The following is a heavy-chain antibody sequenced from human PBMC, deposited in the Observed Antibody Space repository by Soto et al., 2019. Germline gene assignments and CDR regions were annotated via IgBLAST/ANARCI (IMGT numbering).Heavy chain of an antibody. V-gene: IGHV4-4*02. J-gene: IGHJ6*02. D-gene: IGHD6-13*01. CDR3: ARGEQQPNYYYYGMDV. CDR1: GGSISGSNW. CDR2: IYHSGST. Sequence: SETLSLTCAVSGGSISGSNWWSWVRQPPGKGLEWIGEIYHSGSTNYNPSLKSRVTISVDKSKNQFSLKLSSVTAADTAVYYCARGEQQPNYYYYGMDVWGQGTTVTVSS.